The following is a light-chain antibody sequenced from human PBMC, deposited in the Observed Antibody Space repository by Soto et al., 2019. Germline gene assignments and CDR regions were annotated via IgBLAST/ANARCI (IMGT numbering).Light chain of an antibody. J-gene: IGLJ1*01. CDR2: DVT. CDR3: CSYTSSTAYV. Sequence: QSALTQPASVSGSPGQSITISCTGTSSDVGGYNYVSWYQLHPGKAPILILYDVTNRPSGVSDRFSGSKSGNTASLTITGLQAEDEADYYCCSYTSSTAYVFGTGTKLTVL. CDR1: SSDVGGYNY. V-gene: IGLV2-14*01.